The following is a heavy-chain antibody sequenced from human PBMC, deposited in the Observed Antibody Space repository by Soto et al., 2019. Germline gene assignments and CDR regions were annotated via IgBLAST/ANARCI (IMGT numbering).Heavy chain of an antibody. D-gene: IGHD6-19*01. V-gene: IGHV1-8*01. J-gene: IGHJ4*02. CDR1: GYTFTSYD. CDR2: MNPNSGNT. Sequence: ASVKVSCKASGYTFTSYDINWVRQATGQGLEWMGWMNPNSGNTGYAQKFQGRVTMTRNTSISTAYMELSSLRSEDTAVYYCARGPVTGRQWLLIGTLNYWGQGTLVTVSS. CDR3: ARGPVTGRQWLLIGTLNY.